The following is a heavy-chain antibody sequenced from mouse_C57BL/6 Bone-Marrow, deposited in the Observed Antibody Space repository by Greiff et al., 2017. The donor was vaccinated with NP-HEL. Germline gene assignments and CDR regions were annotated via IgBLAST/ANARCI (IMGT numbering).Heavy chain of an antibody. CDR1: GYTFTSYW. D-gene: IGHD2-4*01. V-gene: IGHV1-64*01. J-gene: IGHJ3*01. Sequence: QVQLQQPGAELVKPGASVKLSCKASGYTFTSYWMHWVKQRPGQGLEWIGMIHPNSGSTNYNEKFKSKATLTVDKSSSTAYMQLSSLTSEDSAVYYWARPIYYDYERAWFAYWGQGTLVTVSA. CDR3: ARPIYYDYERAWFAY. CDR2: IHPNSGST.